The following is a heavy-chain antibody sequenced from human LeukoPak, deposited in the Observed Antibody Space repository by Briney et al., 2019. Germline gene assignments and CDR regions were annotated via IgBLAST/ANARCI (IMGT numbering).Heavy chain of an antibody. D-gene: IGHD2-15*01. CDR2: INSDGGST. Sequence: GGSLRLSCAASGFTFSSYWMHWVRQAPGKGLVWVSRINSDGGSTSYTDSVKGRFTISRDNAKNTLYLQMNSLRAEDTAVYYCAAGSGGIDYWGQGTLVTVSS. CDR1: GFTFSSYW. V-gene: IGHV3-74*01. CDR3: AAGSGGIDY. J-gene: IGHJ4*02.